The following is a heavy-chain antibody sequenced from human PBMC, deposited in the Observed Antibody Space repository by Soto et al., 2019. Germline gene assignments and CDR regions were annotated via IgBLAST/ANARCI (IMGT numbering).Heavy chain of an antibody. V-gene: IGHV5-51*01. Sequence: GESLKISCKGSGYSFTSYWIGWVRQMPGKGLEWMGIIYPGDSDTRYSPSFQGQVTISADKSISTAYLQWSSLKASDTAMYYCARRKISYCGGDCYLNWFDPWGQGTLVTSPQ. J-gene: IGHJ5*02. CDR2: IYPGDSDT. CDR3: ARRKISYCGGDCYLNWFDP. CDR1: GYSFTSYW. D-gene: IGHD2-21*02.